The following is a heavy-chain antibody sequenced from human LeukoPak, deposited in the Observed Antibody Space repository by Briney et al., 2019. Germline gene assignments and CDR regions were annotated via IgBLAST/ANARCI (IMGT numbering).Heavy chain of an antibody. CDR2: INHSGSI. V-gene: IGHV4-34*01. CDR3: AKGVWAPRFDS. D-gene: IGHD7-27*01. J-gene: IGHJ5*01. CDR1: GASFSYDY. Sequence: SETLSLTCAVYGASFSYDYWSWIRQAPGKGLEWIGEINHSGSISYNPSLKSRVTISAEKSKSQFSLRLTSVTAADTAVYYCAKGVWAPRFDSWGQGTLVTVSS.